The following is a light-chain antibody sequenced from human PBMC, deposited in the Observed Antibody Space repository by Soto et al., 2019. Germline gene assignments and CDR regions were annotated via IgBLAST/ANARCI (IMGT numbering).Light chain of an antibody. J-gene: IGKJ3*01. CDR1: QSVSSSY. CDR3: QQYGSSPPT. CDR2: GAS. Sequence: EIVLTQSPGTLSLSPGERATLSCRASQSVSSSYLAWYQQKPGQAPRLLIYGASSRPTGIPDRFSGSGSGTDFPPTISRLEPEEFAVYYCQQYGSSPPTFGPGTKVDIK. V-gene: IGKV3-20*01.